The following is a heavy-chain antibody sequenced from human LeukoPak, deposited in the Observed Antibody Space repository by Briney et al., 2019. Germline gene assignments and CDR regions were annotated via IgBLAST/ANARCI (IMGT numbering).Heavy chain of an antibody. CDR2: ISYDGSNK. CDR3: ATSSDCGGDCYPPDAFDI. J-gene: IGHJ3*02. Sequence: GGSLRLSCAASGFTFSSYGMHWVRQAPGKGLEWVAVISYDGSNKYYADSVKGRFTISRDNSKNTLYLQMNSLRAEDTAVYYCATSSDCGGDCYPPDAFDIWGQGTVVTVSS. V-gene: IGHV3-30*03. D-gene: IGHD2-21*02. CDR1: GFTFSSYG.